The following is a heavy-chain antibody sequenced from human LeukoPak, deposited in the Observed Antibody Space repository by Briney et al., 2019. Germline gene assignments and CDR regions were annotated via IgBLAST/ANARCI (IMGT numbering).Heavy chain of an antibody. J-gene: IGHJ4*02. Sequence: GGSLRLSCAASGFTFSSYWMHWVRQAPGKRLVWVSRINTDGSSTSYADSVKGRFTISRDNAKNTLYLQMNGLKAEDTAVYYCASGSGSYDYWGQGSLVSVSS. CDR3: ASGSGSYDY. CDR1: GFTFSSYW. CDR2: INTDGSST. D-gene: IGHD1-26*01. V-gene: IGHV3-74*01.